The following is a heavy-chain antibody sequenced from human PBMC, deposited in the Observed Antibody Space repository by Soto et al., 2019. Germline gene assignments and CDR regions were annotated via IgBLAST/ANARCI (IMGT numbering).Heavy chain of an antibody. V-gene: IGHV4-31*03. J-gene: IGHJ2*01. CDR1: GGSISSGGYY. D-gene: IGHD3-3*01. Sequence: QVQLQESGPGLVKPSQTLSLTCTVSGGSISSGGYYWSWIRRHPGKGLEWIGYIYYSGSTYYNPSLKSRVTISVDTSKNQFSLKLSSVTAADTAVYYCARGYYDFWSGYFLWYFDLWGRGTLVTVSS. CDR2: IYYSGST. CDR3: ARGYYDFWSGYFLWYFDL.